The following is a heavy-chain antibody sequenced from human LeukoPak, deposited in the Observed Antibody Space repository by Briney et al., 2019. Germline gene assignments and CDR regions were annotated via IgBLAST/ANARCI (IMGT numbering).Heavy chain of an antibody. D-gene: IGHD5-18*01. Sequence: SETLSLTCTVSGGSISSYYWSWIRQPPGKGLEWIGYIYYSGSTNYNPSLKSRVTISVDTSKNQFSLKLSSVTAADTAVYYCARVSDTAMVERYFDLWGRGTLVTVSS. CDR2: IYYSGST. CDR1: GGSISSYY. CDR3: ARVSDTAMVERYFDL. V-gene: IGHV4-59*08. J-gene: IGHJ2*01.